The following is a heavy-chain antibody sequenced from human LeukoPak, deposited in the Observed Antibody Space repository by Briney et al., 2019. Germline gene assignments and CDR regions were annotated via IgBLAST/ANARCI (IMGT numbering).Heavy chain of an antibody. Sequence: ASVKVSCKASGYTFTSYDFNWVRQATGQGLEWMGWMNPNSGNTGYAQKFQGRVTITRNTSISTAYMELSSLRSEDTAVYYCARGGSIFGVVKSSWFDPWGQGTLVTVSS. D-gene: IGHD3-3*01. V-gene: IGHV1-8*03. CDR3: ARGGSIFGVVKSSWFDP. CDR2: MNPNSGNT. J-gene: IGHJ5*02. CDR1: GYTFTSYD.